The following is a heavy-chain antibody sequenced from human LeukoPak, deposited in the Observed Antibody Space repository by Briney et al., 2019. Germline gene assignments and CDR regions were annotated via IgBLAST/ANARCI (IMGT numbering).Heavy chain of an antibody. CDR1: GFTFSSYW. Sequence: GGSLRLSCAASGFTFSSYWMFWVRQAPGKGLVWVSRINTDGTGTTYADSVKGRFTISRDNAKNTLYLQMDSLRAEDTAMYYCARDIRSIYFDYWGQGTLVTVSS. J-gene: IGHJ4*02. V-gene: IGHV3-74*01. D-gene: IGHD2-21*01. CDR2: INTDGTGT. CDR3: ARDIRSIYFDY.